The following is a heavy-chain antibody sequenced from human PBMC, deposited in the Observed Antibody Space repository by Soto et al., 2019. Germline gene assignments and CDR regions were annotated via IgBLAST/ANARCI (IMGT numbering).Heavy chain of an antibody. CDR3: ARERSSAGTGWFDP. Sequence: QVQLVQSGAEVKKPGASVKVSCKASGYTFTSYDINWVRQATGQGLEWMGWMNPNSGNTGYAQKFQGSVTMTRTTSISTAYMELSRLRSEGTAVYYCARERSSAGTGWFDPWGQGTVVTVSS. CDR1: GYTFTSYD. V-gene: IGHV1-8*01. CDR2: MNPNSGNT. J-gene: IGHJ5*02. D-gene: IGHD6-13*01.